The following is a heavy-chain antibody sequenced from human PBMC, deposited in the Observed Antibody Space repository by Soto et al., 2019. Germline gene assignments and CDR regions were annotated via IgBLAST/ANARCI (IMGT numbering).Heavy chain of an antibody. Sequence: RASMKVSCKASGYTFTSYGIHWVRQAPGQRLEWMGWINAANGDAKYSPKFQGRVTITRDTSASTAYMELSSLRSEDTAVYYCVRRHVSATGIDWFDPWGQGTLVTVSS. CDR3: VRRHVSATGIDWFDP. J-gene: IGHJ5*02. CDR2: INAANGDA. D-gene: IGHD6-13*01. CDR1: GYTFTSYG. V-gene: IGHV1-3*01.